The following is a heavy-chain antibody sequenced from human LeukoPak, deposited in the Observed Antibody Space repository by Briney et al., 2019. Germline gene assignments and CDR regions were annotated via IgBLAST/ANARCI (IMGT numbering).Heavy chain of an antibody. CDR2: IIPIFGTA. V-gene: IGHV1-69*06. D-gene: IGHD3-9*01. Sequence: SVKVSCKASGGTFSSYAISWVRQAPGQGLEWMGGIIPIFGTANYAQKFQGRVTITADKSTSTAYMELSSLRSEDTAVYYCARDDYDILTGYFYLFDYWGQGTLVTVSS. CDR3: ARDDYDILTGYFYLFDY. CDR1: GGTFSSYA. J-gene: IGHJ4*02.